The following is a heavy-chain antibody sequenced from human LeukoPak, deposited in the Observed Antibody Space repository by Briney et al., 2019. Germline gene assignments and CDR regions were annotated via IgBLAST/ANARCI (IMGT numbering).Heavy chain of an antibody. CDR1: GFTFSSYA. D-gene: IGHD2-15*01. CDR3: ARDSTAGYVVVVAACFDY. V-gene: IGHV3-30-3*01. Sequence: GGSLRLSCVASGFTFSSYAMHWVRQAPGKGLEWVAVISYDGSNKYYADSVKGRFTISRDNSKNTLYLQMNSLRAEDTAVYYCARDSTAGYVVVVAACFDYWGQGTLVTVSS. CDR2: ISYDGSNK. J-gene: IGHJ4*02.